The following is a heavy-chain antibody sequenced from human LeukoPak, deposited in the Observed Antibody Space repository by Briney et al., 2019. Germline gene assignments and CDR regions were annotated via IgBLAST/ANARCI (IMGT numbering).Heavy chain of an antibody. CDR2: IYYSGSS. V-gene: IGHV4-39*01. CDR1: GGXISSSSYY. J-gene: IGHJ4*02. D-gene: IGHD1-26*01. CDR3: ARSRYTGSHFDY. Sequence: PSETLSLTCTVSGGXISSSSYYWGWIRQPPGKGLEWIGSIYYSGSSYYNPSLKSRVTISVHTSKNQFSLKLSSVTAADTAVYYCARSRYTGSHFDYWGQGTLVTVSS.